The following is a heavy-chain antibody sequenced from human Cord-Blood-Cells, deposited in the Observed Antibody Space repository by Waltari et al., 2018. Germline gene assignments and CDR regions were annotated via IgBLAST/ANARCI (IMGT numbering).Heavy chain of an antibody. V-gene: IGHV3-30*04. J-gene: IGHJ4*02. CDR1: GFTFSSYA. CDR2: ISYDGSNK. Sequence: QVQLVASGGGVVQPGRSLRISCAASGFTFSSYAMHWVLTAPGKGLEWVAVISYDGSNKYYADSVKGRFTISRDNSKNTLYLQMNSLRAEDTAVYYCARDYYGSGSYFDYWGQGTLVTVSS. CDR3: ARDYYGSGSYFDY. D-gene: IGHD3-10*01.